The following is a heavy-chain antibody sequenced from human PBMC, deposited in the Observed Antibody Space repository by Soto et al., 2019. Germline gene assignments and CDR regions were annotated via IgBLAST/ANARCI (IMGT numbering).Heavy chain of an antibody. J-gene: IGHJ4*02. V-gene: IGHV3-23*01. D-gene: IGHD3-22*01. CDR1: GFTFSRYA. CDR2: ITGGGSST. CDR3: AKDHAMIVVGGFDY. Sequence: GGSLRLSCAASGFTFSRYAMSWVRQAPGKGLEWVSAITGGGSSTYYADSVKGRFTISRDNSKNTLSLQMNGLRAEDTAVYYCAKDHAMIVVGGFDYWGQGTLVTVSS.